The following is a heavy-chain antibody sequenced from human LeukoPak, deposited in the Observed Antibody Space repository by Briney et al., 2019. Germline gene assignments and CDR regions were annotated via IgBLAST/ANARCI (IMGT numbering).Heavy chain of an antibody. V-gene: IGHV3-11*01. D-gene: IGHD6-13*01. J-gene: IGHJ4*02. CDR1: GFTFSDYY. CDR2: ISSSGSTI. CDR3: ARMSPEAAAGSPGDFDY. Sequence: GSLRLSCAASGFTFSDYYMSWIRQAPGKGLEWVSYISSSGSTIYYADSVKGRFTISRDNAKNSLYLQMNSLRAEDTAVYYCARMSPEAAAGSPGDFDYWGQGTLVTVSS.